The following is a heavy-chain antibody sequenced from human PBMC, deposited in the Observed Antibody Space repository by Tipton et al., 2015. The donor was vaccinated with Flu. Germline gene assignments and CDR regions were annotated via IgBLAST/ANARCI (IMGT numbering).Heavy chain of an antibody. D-gene: IGHD5-18*01. CDR3: ASDLGYTYGYYH. CDR1: GNSIRSSNYY. J-gene: IGHJ4*02. Sequence: TLSLTCAVSGNSIRSSNYYWGWIRQPPGKGLEWIRNIFHSGNTYHNPSLKSRVTISVDTSRNQLYLKLSSVTAADTAIYYCASDLGYTYGYYHWGQGTLVTVSS. V-gene: IGHV4-39*07. CDR2: IFHSGNT.